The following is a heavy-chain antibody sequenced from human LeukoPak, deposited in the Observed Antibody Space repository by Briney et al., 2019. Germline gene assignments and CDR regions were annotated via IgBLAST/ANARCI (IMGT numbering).Heavy chain of an antibody. Sequence: SETLSLTCAVYGGSFSGYYWSWIRQPPGKGLEWIGYIYYSGSTNYNPSLKSRVTISVDTSKNQFSLKLSSVTAADTAVYYCARADCSSTSCPNWFNPWGQGTLVTVSS. CDR3: ARADCSSTSCPNWFNP. J-gene: IGHJ5*02. D-gene: IGHD2-2*01. CDR1: GGSFSGYY. CDR2: IYYSGST. V-gene: IGHV4-59*01.